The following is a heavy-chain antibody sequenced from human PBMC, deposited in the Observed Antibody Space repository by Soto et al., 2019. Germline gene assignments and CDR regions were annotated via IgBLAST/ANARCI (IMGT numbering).Heavy chain of an antibody. CDR2: IVVGSGNT. Sequence: GASVKVSCKASGFTFTSSAVQWVRQARGQRLEWIGWIVVGSGNTNYAQKFQERVTITRDMSTSTAYMELSSLRSEDTAVYYCAAGLSLGYYYYYGMDVWGQGTTVTVSS. CDR1: GFTFTSSA. J-gene: IGHJ6*02. CDR3: AAGLSLGYYYYYGMDV. V-gene: IGHV1-58*01.